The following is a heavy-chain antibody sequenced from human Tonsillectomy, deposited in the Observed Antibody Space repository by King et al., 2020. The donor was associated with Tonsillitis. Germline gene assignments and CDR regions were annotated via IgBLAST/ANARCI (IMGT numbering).Heavy chain of an antibody. D-gene: IGHD3-22*01. Sequence: VQLVGSGGVVVQPGGSLRLSCAASGFTFDDYAMHWVRQAPGKGLEWVSLISWDGGSTYYADSVKGRFTISRDNSKNSLYLQMNSLRAEDTALYYCAKGATMIVALTALDYWGQGTLVTVSS. V-gene: IGHV3-43D*03. CDR3: AKGATMIVALTALDY. CDR1: GFTFDDYA. J-gene: IGHJ4*02. CDR2: ISWDGGST.